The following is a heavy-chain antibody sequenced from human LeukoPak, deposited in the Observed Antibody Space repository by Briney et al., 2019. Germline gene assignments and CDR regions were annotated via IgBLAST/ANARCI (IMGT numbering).Heavy chain of an antibody. Sequence: PSETLSLTCVVSGDSISSGGYSWSWIRQTPGKGLEWIAYIHDSGSIYNNPSLKSRPSISIDTSKNQFSLNLTSVTAADTAVYYCARFTPQGYGWGGYNRFDPWGQGTLVTVSS. CDR2: IHDSGSI. J-gene: IGHJ5*02. CDR1: GDSISSGGYS. D-gene: IGHD3-16*01. V-gene: IGHV4-30-4*07. CDR3: ARFTPQGYGWGGYNRFDP.